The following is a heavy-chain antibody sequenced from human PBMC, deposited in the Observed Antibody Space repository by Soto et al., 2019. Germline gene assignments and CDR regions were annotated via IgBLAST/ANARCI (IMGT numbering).Heavy chain of an antibody. CDR3: AKSLLAISEDDYYYYYGMDV. CDR1: GFTFSSYA. V-gene: IGHV3-23*01. J-gene: IGHJ6*02. D-gene: IGHD2-21*01. CDR2: ISGSGGSA. Sequence: PGGSLRLSCAGSGFTFSSYAMNWVRQAPGKGLEWVSSISGSGGSAFYADSVKGRFTISRDNSKNTLYLQMNSLRAEDTAIYYCAKSLLAISEDDYYYYYGMDVWGHRTPVTVYS.